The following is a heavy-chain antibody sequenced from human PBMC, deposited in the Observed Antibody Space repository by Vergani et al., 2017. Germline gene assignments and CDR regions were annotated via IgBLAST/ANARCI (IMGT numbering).Heavy chain of an antibody. V-gene: IGHV5-51*03. CDR3: ARRGIAVAGEPFDY. J-gene: IGHJ4*02. CDR2: IYAGDSDI. CDR1: GYSFTSYW. D-gene: IGHD6-19*01. Sequence: EVQLVQSGAEVKKPGESLKISCKGSGYSFTSYWIAWVRQMSGKGLEWIGMIYAGDSDIRYSPSFQGQVTISADKSISTAYLQWSNLKASDTAMYYCARRGIAVAGEPFDYWGQEALVTVSS.